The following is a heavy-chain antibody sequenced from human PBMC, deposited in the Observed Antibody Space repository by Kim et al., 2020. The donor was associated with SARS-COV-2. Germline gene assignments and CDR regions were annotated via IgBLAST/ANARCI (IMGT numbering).Heavy chain of an antibody. D-gene: IGHD3-16*01. Sequence: GGSLRLSCVASGFTFSSYAMSWVRQAPGKGLEWVSVIFSGGTTTYYVDSVKGRFTVSRDNSKNTLYLQMNSLRAQDTAVYYCAKSRGGEWPLFAYWGRGTLITVSS. J-gene: IGHJ4*02. V-gene: IGHV3-23*03. CDR1: GFTFSSYA. CDR2: IFSGGTTT. CDR3: AKSRGGEWPLFAY.